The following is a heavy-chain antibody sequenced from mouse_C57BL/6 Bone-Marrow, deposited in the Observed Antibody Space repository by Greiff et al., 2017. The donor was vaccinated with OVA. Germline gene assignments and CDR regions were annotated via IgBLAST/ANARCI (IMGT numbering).Heavy chain of an antibody. CDR1: GFSFNTYA. V-gene: IGHV10-1*01. CDR3: VRHDVDWYFDV. J-gene: IGHJ1*03. Sequence: GGGLVQPKGSLTLSCAASGFSFNTYAMNWVRQAPGKGLEWVARIRSKSNNYATYYADSVKDRFTISRDDSESMLYLQMNNLKTEDTAMYYWVRHDVDWYFDVWGTGTTVTVSS. D-gene: IGHD2-3*01. CDR2: IRSKSNNYAT.